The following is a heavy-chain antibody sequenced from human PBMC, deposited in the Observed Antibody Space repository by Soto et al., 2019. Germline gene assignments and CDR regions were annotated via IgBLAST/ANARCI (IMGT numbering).Heavy chain of an antibody. CDR2: ISGSGVST. CDR3: ASRAGYGMDV. D-gene: IGHD3-10*01. V-gene: IGHV3-23*01. CDR1: GFTFSSYA. J-gene: IGHJ6*02. Sequence: GGPLRLSFAASGFTFSSYAMSSLRHAPGKGLEWFLAISGSGVSTYYADSVKGRFTISRDNAKNSLYLQMNSLRAEDTAVYYCASRAGYGMDVWGQGT.